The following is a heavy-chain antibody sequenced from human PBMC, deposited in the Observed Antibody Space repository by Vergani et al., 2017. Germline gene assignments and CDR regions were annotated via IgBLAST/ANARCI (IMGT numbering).Heavy chain of an antibody. CDR1: GFNFNSYS. D-gene: IGHD1-26*01. J-gene: IGHJ4*02. Sequence: EVRLAESGGGLVQPGGSRRLSCAVSGFNFNSYSMNWVSQAPGKGLEWVSYISGVGDTINYADSVKGRFTISRDNSLHLQMNSLRVEDTAVYYCARGIVGGLEFDNWGQGTLVTVSS. CDR2: ISGVGDTI. CDR3: ARGIVGGLEFDN. V-gene: IGHV3-48*01.